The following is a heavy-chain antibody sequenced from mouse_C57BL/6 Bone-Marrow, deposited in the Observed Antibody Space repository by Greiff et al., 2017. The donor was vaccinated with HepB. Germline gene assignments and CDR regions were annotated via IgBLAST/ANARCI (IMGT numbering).Heavy chain of an antibody. CDR2: ISSGGDYI. CDR3: TRDLYYYGSRGYYAMDY. J-gene: IGHJ4*01. CDR1: GFTFSSYA. D-gene: IGHD1-1*01. Sequence: EVKLVESGEGLVKPGGSLKLSCAASGFTFSSYAMSWVRQTPEKRLEWVAYISSGGDYIYYADTVKGRFTISRDNARNTLYLQMSRLKSEDTAMYYCTRDLYYYGSRGYYAMDYWGQGTSVTVSS. V-gene: IGHV5-9-1*02.